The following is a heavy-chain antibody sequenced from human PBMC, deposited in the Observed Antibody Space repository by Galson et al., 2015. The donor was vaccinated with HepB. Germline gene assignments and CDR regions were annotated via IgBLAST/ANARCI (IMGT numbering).Heavy chain of an antibody. Sequence: SLRLSCAASGFTFSRFAMEWVRQAPGKGLEWVSFISHDGTDQYNADSVKGRFTISRDDSKDTLYLQMNSLRPEDTAIYYCARVYRRTGYMPLWEPSDSWGQGTLVNVSP. CDR1: GFTFSRFA. V-gene: IGHV3-30*04. J-gene: IGHJ4*02. CDR2: ISHDGTDQ. CDR3: ARVYRRTGYMPLWEPSDS. D-gene: IGHD1-26*01.